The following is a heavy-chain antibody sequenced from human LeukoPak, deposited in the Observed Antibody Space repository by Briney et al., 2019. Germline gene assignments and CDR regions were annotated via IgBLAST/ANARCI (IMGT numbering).Heavy chain of an antibody. V-gene: IGHV1-46*01. CDR1: GYTFTGYY. J-gene: IGHJ6*03. CDR2: INPSGGST. CDR3: ARDFGVVPAAMDMDV. Sequence: ASVKVSCKASGYTFTGYYMHWVRLAPGQGLEWMGIINPSGGSTSYAQKFQGRVTMTRDMSTSTVYMELSSLRSEDTAVYYCARDFGVVPAAMDMDVWGKGTTVTVSS. D-gene: IGHD2-2*01.